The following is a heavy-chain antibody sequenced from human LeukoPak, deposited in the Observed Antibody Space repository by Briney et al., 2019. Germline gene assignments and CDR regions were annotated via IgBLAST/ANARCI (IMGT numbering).Heavy chain of an antibody. CDR2: ISYANII. Sequence: PGGSLRLSCAASGFTFSTYSMNWVRQAPGKGLEWVSYISYANIIYYADSVKGRFTISRDNANNLVYLQMDSLRAEDTSVYYCATSDYYFSGRGGVSPSDYWGRGTLVTVSS. D-gene: IGHD3-10*01. CDR1: GFTFSTYS. CDR3: ATSDYYFSGRGGVSPSDY. J-gene: IGHJ4*02. V-gene: IGHV3-48*04.